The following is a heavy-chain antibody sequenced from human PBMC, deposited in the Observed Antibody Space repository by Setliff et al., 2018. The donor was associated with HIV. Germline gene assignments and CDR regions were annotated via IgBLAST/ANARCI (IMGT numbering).Heavy chain of an antibody. CDR1: GFTVSSNY. J-gene: IGHJ6*02. CDR3: ARKLRPGHGVDV. CDR2: IYSGGDT. V-gene: IGHV3-66*01. Sequence: PGGSLRLSCAASGFTVSSNYMSWVRQAPGKGLEWVSLIYSGGDTYYADSVKGRFTISRDNSKNSMDLQMNSLRAEDTAIYCCARKLRPGHGVDVWGQGTTVTVSS. D-gene: IGHD3-10*01.